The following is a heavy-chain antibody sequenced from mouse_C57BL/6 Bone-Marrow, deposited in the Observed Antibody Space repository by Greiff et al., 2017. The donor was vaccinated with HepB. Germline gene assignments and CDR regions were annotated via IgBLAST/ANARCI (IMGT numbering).Heavy chain of an antibody. Sequence: EVQLVESGAELVRPGASVKLSCTASGFNIKDDYMHWVKQRPEQGLEWIGWIDPENGDTEYASKFQGKATITADTSSNTAYLQLSSLTSEDTAVYYCTFITTVPHYFDYWGQGTTLTVSS. J-gene: IGHJ2*01. CDR2: IDPENGDT. CDR1: GFNIKDDY. CDR3: TFITTVPHYFDY. D-gene: IGHD1-1*01. V-gene: IGHV14-4*01.